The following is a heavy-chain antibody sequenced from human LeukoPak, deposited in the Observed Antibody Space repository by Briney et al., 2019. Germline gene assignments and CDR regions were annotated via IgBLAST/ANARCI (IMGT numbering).Heavy chain of an antibody. CDR1: GGSISSYY. CDR2: IYYSGST. J-gene: IGHJ4*02. CDR3: ARAGDFWSGYYSGGRGVGSNFDY. D-gene: IGHD3-3*01. Sequence: SETLSLTCTVSGGSISSYYWSWIRQPPGKGLEWIGYIYYSGSTNYNPSLKSRVTMSVDTSKNQFSLKLSSVTAADTAVYYCARAGDFWSGYYSGGRGVGSNFDYWGQGTLVTVSS. V-gene: IGHV4-59*08.